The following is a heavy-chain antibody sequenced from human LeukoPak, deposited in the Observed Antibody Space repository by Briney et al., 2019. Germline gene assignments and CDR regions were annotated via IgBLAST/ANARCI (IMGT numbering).Heavy chain of an antibody. V-gene: IGHV3-7*03. CDR3: ARDKLNGDSRFDY. D-gene: IGHD4-17*01. CDR1: GFTFSNYW. J-gene: IGHJ4*02. Sequence: GGSLRLSCAASGFTFSNYWMSWVRQAPGKGLEWVANIKKDGGERYYVDSVKGRFTISRDNAKNSLYLQMNSLRGEDTAVYYCARDKLNGDSRFDYWGQGTLVTVSS. CDR2: IKKDGGER.